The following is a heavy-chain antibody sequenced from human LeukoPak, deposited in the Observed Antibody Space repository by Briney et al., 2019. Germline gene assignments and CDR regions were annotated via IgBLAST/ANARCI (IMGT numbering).Heavy chain of an antibody. D-gene: IGHD3-3*01. CDR2: IYSGGTS. Sequence: GRSLRLSCAASGFTFSSYGMHWVRQAPGKGLEWVSIIYSGGTSYYTDSVKGRFTISRDNSKNTLYLQMNSLRAEDTAIYYCAKDCRFGLGGQGNLVTVSS. CDR1: GFTFSSYG. V-gene: IGHV3-NL1*01. J-gene: IGHJ4*02. CDR3: AKDCRFGL.